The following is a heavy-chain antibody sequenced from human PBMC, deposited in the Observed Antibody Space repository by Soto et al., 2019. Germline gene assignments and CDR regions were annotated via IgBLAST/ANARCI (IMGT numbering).Heavy chain of an antibody. V-gene: IGHV1-69*01. CDR2: TIPIFGTA. CDR3: ARTVDTAMVTGSKFDY. Sequence: QVQLVQSGAEVKKPGSSVKVSCKASGGTFSSYAISWVRQAPGQGLEWMGGTIPIFGTANYAQKFQGRVTITADESTSTAYMELSSLRSEDTAVYYCARTVDTAMVTGSKFDYWGQGTLVTVSS. J-gene: IGHJ4*02. CDR1: GGTFSSYA. D-gene: IGHD5-18*01.